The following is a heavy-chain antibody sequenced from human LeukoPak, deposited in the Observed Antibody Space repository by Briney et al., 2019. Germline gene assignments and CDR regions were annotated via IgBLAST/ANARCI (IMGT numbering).Heavy chain of an antibody. Sequence: GGSLRLSCAASGFTFSSYGMHWVRQAPGKGLEWVAFIRNDESKKEYADSVKGRFTTSRDNSKNTLSLQMTSLRAEDTAVYYCANSMYWGQGTLVTVSS. CDR3: ANSMY. CDR2: IRNDESKK. D-gene: IGHD2/OR15-2a*01. J-gene: IGHJ4*02. CDR1: GFTFSSYG. V-gene: IGHV3-30*02.